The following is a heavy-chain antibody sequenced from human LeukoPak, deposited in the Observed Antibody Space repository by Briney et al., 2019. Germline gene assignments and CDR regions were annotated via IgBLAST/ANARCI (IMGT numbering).Heavy chain of an antibody. D-gene: IGHD6-6*01. CDR3: VREYSSSSGRAFDI. V-gene: IGHV3-74*01. CDR2: ISTDGSST. Sequence: GGSLRLSCAASGFTFSSYWMLWVRQAPGKGLVWVSRISTDGSSTNSADSVKGRFTISRDNAKNTLYLQMNSLRAEDTAVYYCVREYSSSSGRAFDIWGQGTMVTVSP. CDR1: GFTFSSYW. J-gene: IGHJ3*02.